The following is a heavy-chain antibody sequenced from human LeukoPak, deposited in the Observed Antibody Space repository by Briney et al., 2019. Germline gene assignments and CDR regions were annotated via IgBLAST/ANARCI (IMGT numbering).Heavy chain of an antibody. J-gene: IGHJ5*02. Sequence: PSETLSLTCTVSGGSISSYYWSWIRQPPGKGLEWIGYIYYSGSTNYNPSLKSRVTISVDTSRNQFSLKLSSVTAADTAVYYCARLRYYYDSSGYRNWFDPWGQGTLVTVSS. CDR3: ARLRYYYDSSGYRNWFDP. CDR2: IYYSGST. CDR1: GGSISSYY. V-gene: IGHV4-59*01. D-gene: IGHD3-22*01.